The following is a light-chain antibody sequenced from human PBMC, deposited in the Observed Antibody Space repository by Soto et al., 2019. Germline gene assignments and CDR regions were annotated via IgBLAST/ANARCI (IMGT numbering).Light chain of an antibody. J-gene: IGKJ5*01. CDR2: AAS. V-gene: IGKV3-20*01. Sequence: SVLTQSPCTLSLSPGESATLSCRASQSVSNTYLAWYQQKPGQAPRVLIHAASSRAAGIPERFSGSGSGTDFTLTISRLEPEDFAVYYCQQYGSALLTFGQGTRLEIK. CDR3: QQYGSALLT. CDR1: QSVSNTY.